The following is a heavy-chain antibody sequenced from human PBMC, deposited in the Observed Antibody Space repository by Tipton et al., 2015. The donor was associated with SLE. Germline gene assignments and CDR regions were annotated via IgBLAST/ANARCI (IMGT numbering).Heavy chain of an antibody. CDR1: GGSISSYY. V-gene: IGHV4-59*08. D-gene: IGHD1-14*01. CDR2: IYYSGST. J-gene: IGHJ2*01. Sequence: TLSLTCTVSGGSISSYYWSWIRQPPGKGLEWIGYIYYSGSTYYNPSLKSRVTISVDTSKKQFSLKLSSVTAADTAVYYCARHVGGRDHDWYFDLWGRGTLHTVSS. CDR3: ARHVGGRDHDWYFDL.